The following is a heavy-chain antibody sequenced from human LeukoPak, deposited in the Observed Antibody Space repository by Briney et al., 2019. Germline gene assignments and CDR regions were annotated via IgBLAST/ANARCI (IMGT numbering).Heavy chain of an antibody. J-gene: IGHJ5*02. CDR3: AKGSPHGYMGWFDG. Sequence: PGRSLRLSRAASGFTFSSYGMLGVRQAPRKGLEWVAVISYDGSNKYYADSVKGRFTISRDNSKHPLYLQMNSLRAEDTAVYYCAKGSPHGYMGWFDGWGQGTLVTVSS. CDR1: GFTFSSYG. D-gene: IGHD5-24*01. CDR2: ISYDGSNK. V-gene: IGHV3-30*18.